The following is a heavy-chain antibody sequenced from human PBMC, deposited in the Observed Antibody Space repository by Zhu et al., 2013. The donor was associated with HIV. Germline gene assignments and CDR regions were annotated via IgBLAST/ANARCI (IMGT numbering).Heavy chain of an antibody. CDR2: VYKSGSS. D-gene: IGHD3-22*01. V-gene: IGHV4-39*07. Sequence: QVQLQESGPGLVKPSETLSLSCTVSGGSISSLDYYWAWIRQSPGKGLQWIGSVYKSGSSSYSPSLRSRATVSADTSKKQFSLKLNFVTAADTAVYYCALSSGMGLDALDFWGQGTLVTVSS. J-gene: IGHJ3*01. CDR3: ALSSGMGLDALDF. CDR1: GGSISSLDYY.